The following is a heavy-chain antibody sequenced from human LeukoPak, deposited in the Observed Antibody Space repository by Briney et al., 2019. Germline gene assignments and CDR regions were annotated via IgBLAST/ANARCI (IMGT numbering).Heavy chain of an antibody. J-gene: IGHJ6*02. D-gene: IGHD4-23*01. Sequence: GASVKVSCKASGYTFISYGIRWVRQAPGQGLEWMGGIIPIFGTANYAQKFQGRVTITADESTSTAYMELSSLRSEDTAVYYCARNYGGNSAQIYYYGMDVWGQGTTVTVSS. CDR2: IIPIFGTA. CDR1: GYTFISYG. CDR3: ARNYGGNSAQIYYYGMDV. V-gene: IGHV1-69*13.